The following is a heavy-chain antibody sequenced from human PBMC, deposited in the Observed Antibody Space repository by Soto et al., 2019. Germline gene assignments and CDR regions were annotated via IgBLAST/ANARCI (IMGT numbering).Heavy chain of an antibody. Sequence: GGSLRLSCAASVFTFDDYSMHLVRQAPGKGLECVSSISWNSGRIGYADSVKGRFTISRDKAKNSLYLQMNSLRAEDTALYYCAKDRDPGETADGRENFDVWGQGTLVTVSS. CDR2: ISWNSGRI. CDR3: AKDRDPGETADGRENFDV. V-gene: IGHV3-9*01. D-gene: IGHD3-16*01. J-gene: IGHJ4*02. CDR1: VFTFDDYS.